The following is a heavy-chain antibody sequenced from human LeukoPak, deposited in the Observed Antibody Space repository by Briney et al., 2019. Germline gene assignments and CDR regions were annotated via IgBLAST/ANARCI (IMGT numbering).Heavy chain of an antibody. J-gene: IGHJ4*02. Sequence: SETLSLTCAVYGGAFSGYYWSWIRQPPGKGLEWIGEINHSGSTNYNPSLKSRVTISVDTCKNQFSLKLSSVTAADTAVYYCARGPFYGGNSRKFDYWGQGTLVTVSS. CDR2: INHSGST. CDR1: GGAFSGYY. CDR3: ARGPFYGGNSRKFDY. D-gene: IGHD4-23*01. V-gene: IGHV4-34*01.